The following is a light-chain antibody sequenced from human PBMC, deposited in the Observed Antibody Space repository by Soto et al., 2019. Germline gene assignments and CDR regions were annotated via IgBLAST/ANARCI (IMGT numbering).Light chain of an antibody. CDR1: QSLLHITGETF. Sequence: DVVMTQTPLSLSVAPGQPASISCKSSQSLLHITGETFLFWYLQKPGQSPQLLIYEVSTRVSGVPDRFSGSGSGTDFTLEISRVETDDVCIYYCMQSTQLPPTFGQGTLLGIE. V-gene: IGKV2D-29*02. CDR2: EVS. CDR3: MQSTQLPPT. J-gene: IGKJ5*01.